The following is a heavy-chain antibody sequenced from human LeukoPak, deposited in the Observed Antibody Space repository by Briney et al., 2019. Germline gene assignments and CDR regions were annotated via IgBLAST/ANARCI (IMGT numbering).Heavy chain of an antibody. CDR1: GFTFTSSA. D-gene: IGHD6-13*01. Sequence: GASVKVSCKASGFTFTSSAMQWVRQARGQRLEWIGWIVVGSGNTNYAQKFQERVTITRNTSISTAYMELSSLRSEDTAVYYCARGGGSSSWYTYYYYYMDVWGKGTTVTVSS. CDR3: ARGGGSSSWYTYYYYYMDV. V-gene: IGHV1-58*02. CDR2: IVVGSGNT. J-gene: IGHJ6*03.